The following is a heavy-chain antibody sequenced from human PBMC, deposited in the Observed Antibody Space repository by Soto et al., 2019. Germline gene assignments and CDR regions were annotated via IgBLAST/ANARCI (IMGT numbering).Heavy chain of an antibody. CDR2: INHSGST. Sequence: QVQLQQWGAGLLKPSETLSLTCAVYGGSFSGYYWSWIRQPPGKGLEWIGGINHSGSTNYNPSLKSRVTISVDTSKNQFSLQLSSVTAADTAVYYWASRQSTAMLNYYYYYGMDVWGQGTTVTVSS. CDR1: GGSFSGYY. D-gene: IGHD5-18*01. J-gene: IGHJ6*02. V-gene: IGHV4-34*01. CDR3: ASRQSTAMLNYYYYYGMDV.